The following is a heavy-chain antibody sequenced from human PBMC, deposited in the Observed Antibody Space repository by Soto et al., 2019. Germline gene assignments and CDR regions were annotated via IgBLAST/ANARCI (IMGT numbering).Heavy chain of an antibody. CDR3: ARGYYYDSSGYYFSVY. J-gene: IGHJ4*02. D-gene: IGHD3-22*01. Sequence: GGSLRLSCAASGFTFSSYSMNWVRQAPGKGLEWVSSISSSSSYIYYADSVKGRFTISRDNAKNSLYLQMNSLRAEDTAVYYCARGYYYDSSGYYFSVYWGQGTLVTVSS. CDR2: ISSSSSYI. V-gene: IGHV3-21*01. CDR1: GFTFSSYS.